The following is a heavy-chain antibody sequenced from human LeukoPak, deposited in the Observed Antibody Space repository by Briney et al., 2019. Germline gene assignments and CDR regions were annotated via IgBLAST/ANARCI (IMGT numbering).Heavy chain of an antibody. D-gene: IGHD3-3*01. CDR1: GGSFSGYY. Sequence: SETLSLTCAVYGGSFSGYYWSWIRQSPGKGLGWIAEINHSGSTIYNPSLKSRVTISLDTSKNQFSLKLSSVTAADTAVYYCARAGSITIFGVVSRWFDPWGQGTLVTVPS. CDR2: INHSGST. V-gene: IGHV4-34*01. J-gene: IGHJ5*02. CDR3: ARAGSITIFGVVSRWFDP.